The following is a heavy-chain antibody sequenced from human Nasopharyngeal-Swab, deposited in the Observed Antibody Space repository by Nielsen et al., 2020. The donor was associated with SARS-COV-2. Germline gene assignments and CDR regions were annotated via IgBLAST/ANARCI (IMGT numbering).Heavy chain of an antibody. CDR1: GFTFSSYA. D-gene: IGHD3-3*01. CDR3: ARGLWIHGAFDI. V-gene: IGHV3-30-3*01. Sequence: GESLKISCAASGFTFSSYAMHWVRQAPGKGLEWVAVISYDGSNKYYADSVKGRFTISRDNSKNTLYLQMNSLRAEDTAVYYCARGLWIHGAFDIWGQGTMVTVSS. J-gene: IGHJ3*02. CDR2: ISYDGSNK.